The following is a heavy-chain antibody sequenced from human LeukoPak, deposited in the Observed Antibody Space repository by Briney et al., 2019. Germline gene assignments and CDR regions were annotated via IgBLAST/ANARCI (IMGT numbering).Heavy chain of an antibody. CDR3: ARDFDDVNGNFYYIPDF. D-gene: IGHD2-8*01. J-gene: IGHJ4*02. V-gene: IGHV3-30*02. CDR1: GFQFSRNG. CDR2: IRYDGTKT. Sequence: GGSLRLPCTASGFQFSRNGMHWVRQAPGKGLEWVAFIRYDGTKTFYGDSVRGRFTISRDNSKNTLYLEMNSLRHEDTAVYSCARDFDDVNGNFYYIPDFWGQGTLVTVSS.